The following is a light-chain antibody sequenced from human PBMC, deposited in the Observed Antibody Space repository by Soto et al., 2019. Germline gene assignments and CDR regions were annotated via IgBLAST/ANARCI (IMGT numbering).Light chain of an antibody. Sequence: NFMLTQPHSVSESPGKTVTISCTRSSSNIASNYVQWYQQRPGSAPTTVIYEDNLRPSGVPDRFSGSIDRSSNSASLTISGLKTEDEADYFCQSYGSGIQGVFGGGTKLTVL. CDR1: SSNIASNY. CDR3: QSYGSGIQGV. V-gene: IGLV6-57*04. J-gene: IGLJ3*02. CDR2: EDN.